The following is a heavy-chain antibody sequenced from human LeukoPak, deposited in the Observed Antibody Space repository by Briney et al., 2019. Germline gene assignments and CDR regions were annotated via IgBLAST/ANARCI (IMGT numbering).Heavy chain of an antibody. CDR1: GYTLTSYG. CDR2: ISAYNGNT. D-gene: IGHD4-17*01. V-gene: IGHV1-18*01. J-gene: IGHJ4*02. CDR3: ARGTVTTPFDY. Sequence: ASVEVSCKASGYTLTSYGISWVRQAPGQGLEWMGWISAYNGNTNYAQKLQGRVTMTTDTSTSTAYMDLRSLRSDDTAMYYCARGTVTTPFDYWGQGTLVTVSS.